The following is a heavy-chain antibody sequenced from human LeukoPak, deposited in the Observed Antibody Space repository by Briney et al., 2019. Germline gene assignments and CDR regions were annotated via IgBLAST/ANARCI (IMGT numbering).Heavy chain of an antibody. Sequence: PGGSLRLSCAASGFTFDDYAMHWVRQAPGKGLEWVSGISWNSGSIGYADSVKGRFTISRDNAKNSLYLQMNSLGAEDMALYYCAKDFGGIAVAAGDYWGQGTLVTVSS. D-gene: IGHD6-19*01. CDR1: GFTFDDYA. J-gene: IGHJ4*02. V-gene: IGHV3-9*03. CDR2: ISWNSGSI. CDR3: AKDFGGIAVAAGDY.